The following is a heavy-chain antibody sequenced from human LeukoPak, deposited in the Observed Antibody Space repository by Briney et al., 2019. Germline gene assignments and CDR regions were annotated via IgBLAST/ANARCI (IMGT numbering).Heavy chain of an antibody. CDR2: TRNKANSYTP. CDR3: AMEGESSGPDFDY. D-gene: IGHD3-22*01. J-gene: IGHJ4*02. Sequence: GGSLRLSCAASGFTFSSYSMNWVRQAPGKGLEWVGRTRNKANSYTPDYAASVKGRFTTSRDESKNSLYLQMNSLKTEDTAVYYCAMEGESSGPDFDYWGQGTLVTVSS. CDR1: GFTFSSYS. V-gene: IGHV3-72*01.